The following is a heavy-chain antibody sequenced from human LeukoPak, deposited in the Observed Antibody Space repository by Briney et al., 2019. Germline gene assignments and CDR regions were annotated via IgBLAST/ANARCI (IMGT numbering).Heavy chain of an antibody. Sequence: ASVKVSCKASGYTFTSYYLHWVRQAPAQGLEWVGIINPSGGSTSYAQKFQGRVTMTRDMSTSTVYMELSSLRSEDTAVYYCARDYGGNPDYYYYMDVWGKGTTVTVSS. CDR3: ARDYGGNPDYYYYMDV. D-gene: IGHD4-23*01. CDR2: INPSGGST. V-gene: IGHV1-46*01. J-gene: IGHJ6*03. CDR1: GYTFTSYY.